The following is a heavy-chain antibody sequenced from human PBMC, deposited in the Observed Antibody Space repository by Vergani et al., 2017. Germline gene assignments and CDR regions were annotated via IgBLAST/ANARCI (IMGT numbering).Heavy chain of an antibody. CDR2: IYHSGST. CDR3: ARVDTMVRGVKGGYFDY. V-gene: IGHV4-38-2*02. J-gene: IGHJ4*02. Sequence: QVQLQESGPGLVKPSETLSLTCTVSGYSISSGYYWGWIRQPPGKGLEWIGEIYHSGSTNYNPSLKSRVTISVDKSKNQFSLKLSSVTAADTAVYYCARVDTMVRGVKGGYFDYWGQGTLVTVSS. D-gene: IGHD3-10*01. CDR1: GYSISSGYY.